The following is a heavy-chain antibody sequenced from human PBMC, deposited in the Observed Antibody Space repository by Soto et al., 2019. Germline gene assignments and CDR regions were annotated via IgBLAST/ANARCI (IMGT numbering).Heavy chain of an antibody. CDR1: GGSISSYY. Sequence: SETLSLTCTVSGGSISSYYWSWIRQPPGKGLEWMGYIYYSGSTNYNPSLKSRVTISVDTSKNQLSLKLSSVTAADTAVYYGARGGIAASRANWFDPWGQGTLVTVSS. J-gene: IGHJ5*02. CDR2: IYYSGST. D-gene: IGHD6-13*01. CDR3: ARGGIAASRANWFDP. V-gene: IGHV4-59*08.